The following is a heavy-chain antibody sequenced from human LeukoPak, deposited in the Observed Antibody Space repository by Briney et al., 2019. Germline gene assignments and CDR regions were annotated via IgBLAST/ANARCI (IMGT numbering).Heavy chain of an antibody. CDR3: ARGSREYSGYAVIRVNWFDP. Sequence: SSETLSLTCAVYGGSFSGYYWSWIRQPPGKGLEWIGEINHSGSTNYNPSLKSRVTISVDTSKNQFSLKLSSVTAADTAVYYCARGSREYSGYAVIRVNWFDPWGQGTLVTVTS. D-gene: IGHD5-12*01. J-gene: IGHJ5*02. CDR2: INHSGST. CDR1: GGSFSGYY. V-gene: IGHV4-34*01.